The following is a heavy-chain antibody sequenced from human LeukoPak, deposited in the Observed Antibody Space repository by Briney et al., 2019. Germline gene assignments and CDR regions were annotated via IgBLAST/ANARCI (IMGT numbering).Heavy chain of an antibody. J-gene: IGHJ4*02. CDR1: GFTFSSYG. CDR2: IRYDGSNK. Sequence: GGSLRLSCAASGFTFSSYGMHWVRQAPGKGLEWVAFIRYDGSNKYYADSVKGRLTISRDNSKNTLYLQMNSLRAEDTAVYYCAKGRSYYFDYWGQGTLVTVSS. CDR3: AKGRSYYFDY. V-gene: IGHV3-30*02.